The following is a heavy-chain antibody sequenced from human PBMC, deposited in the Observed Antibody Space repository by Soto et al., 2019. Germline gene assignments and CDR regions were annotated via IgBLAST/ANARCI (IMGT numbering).Heavy chain of an antibody. Sequence: QVHLQQRGAGLLKPSETLSLNCVVSGESFSGYYWSWIRQTPGMGLEWIGEVDHRGSTTYNPSLKNRASISIDSSKNLFSLELTSVTAADTALYFCARYEYVNSLHGVDVRGQGTRVTVSS. V-gene: IGHV4-34*02. J-gene: IGHJ6*02. CDR3: ARYEYVNSLHGVDV. D-gene: IGHD6-6*01. CDR2: VDHRGST. CDR1: GESFSGYY.